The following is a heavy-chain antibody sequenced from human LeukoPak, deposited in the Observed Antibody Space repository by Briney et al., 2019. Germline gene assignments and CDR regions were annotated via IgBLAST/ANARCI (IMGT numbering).Heavy chain of an antibody. V-gene: IGHV4-34*01. J-gene: IGHJ4*02. CDR3: ARGAPPWGY. Sequence: SETLSLTCAVYGGSFSGYYWSWIRQPPGKGLEWIGEINHSGSTNYNPPLKSRVTISVDTSKNQFSLKLSSVTAADTAVYYCARGAPPWGYWGQGTLVTVSS. CDR1: GGSFSGYY. CDR2: INHSGST. D-gene: IGHD7-27*01.